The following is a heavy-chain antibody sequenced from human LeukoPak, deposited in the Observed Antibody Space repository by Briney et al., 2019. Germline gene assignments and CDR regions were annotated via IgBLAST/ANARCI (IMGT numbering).Heavy chain of an antibody. Sequence: SETLSLTCGVSGGSTSNTNWWTWVRPPPGKGLEWIGEVNLQGSTNYNPSLKSRVAISVDKSENHISLKLTSVTAADTAVYYCAREGGPYRPLDYSGQGTLVTVAS. CDR1: GGSTSNTNW. CDR3: AREGGPYRPLDY. J-gene: IGHJ4*02. CDR2: VNLQGST. V-gene: IGHV4-4*02.